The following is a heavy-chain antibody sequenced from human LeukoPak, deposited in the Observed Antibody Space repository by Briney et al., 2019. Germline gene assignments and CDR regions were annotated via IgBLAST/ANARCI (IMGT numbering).Heavy chain of an antibody. V-gene: IGHV1-3*03. Sequence: ASVKVSCKASGYTFTSYAMHWVRQAPGQRLEWMGWINAGNGNTKYSQEFQGRVTITRDTSASTAYMELSSLRSEDMAVYYCARGPPIIAAAGTYYYYYYMDVWGKGTTVTVSS. CDR2: INAGNGNT. CDR3: ARGPPIIAAAGTYYYYYYMDV. D-gene: IGHD6-13*01. CDR1: GYTFTSYA. J-gene: IGHJ6*03.